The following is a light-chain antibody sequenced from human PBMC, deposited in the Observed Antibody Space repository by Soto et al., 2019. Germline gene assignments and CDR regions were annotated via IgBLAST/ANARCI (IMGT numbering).Light chain of an antibody. CDR2: RNN. CDR3: AAWDDSLSVV. CDR1: SSNIGSNY. V-gene: IGLV1-47*01. J-gene: IGLJ2*01. Sequence: ELTQPPSVSGTPGQRVTISCSGSSSNIGSNYVYWYQQLPGTAPKLLIYRNNQRPSGVPDRFSGSKSGTSASLAISGLRSEDEADYYCAAWDDSLSVVFGGGTKLTVL.